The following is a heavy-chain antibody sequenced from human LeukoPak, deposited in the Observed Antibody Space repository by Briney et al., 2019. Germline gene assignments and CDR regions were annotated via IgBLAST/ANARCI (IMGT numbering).Heavy chain of an antibody. D-gene: IGHD6-19*01. Sequence: GGALRLSCSASGFTFSSYWMHWVRQAPGKGLVWVLRINPDGSSTTYADSVKGRFTMSRNNAANMLYLQMNSLRADDTAVYYCVRGIAGAANDHWGQGTLVTVSS. CDR1: GFTFSSYW. V-gene: IGHV3-74*01. CDR2: INPDGSST. J-gene: IGHJ4*02. CDR3: VRGIAGAANDH.